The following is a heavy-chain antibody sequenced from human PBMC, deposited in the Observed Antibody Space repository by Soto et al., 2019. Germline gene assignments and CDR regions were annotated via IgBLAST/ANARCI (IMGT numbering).Heavy chain of an antibody. D-gene: IGHD5-18*01. CDR2: INHSGST. CDR3: ARAPLWRPNFDY. CDR1: GGSFSGYY. J-gene: IGHJ4*02. Sequence: QVQLQQWGAGLLKPSETLSLTCAVYGGSFSGYYWSWIRQPPGKGLEWIGEINHSGSTNYNPSLKSRVTISVDTSKNQFSLKLSSVTAADTAVYYCARAPLWRPNFDYGGQGTLVTVSS. V-gene: IGHV4-34*01.